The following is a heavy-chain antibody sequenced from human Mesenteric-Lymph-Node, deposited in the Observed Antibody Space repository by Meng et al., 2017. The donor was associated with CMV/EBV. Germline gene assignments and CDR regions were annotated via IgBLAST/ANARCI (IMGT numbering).Heavy chain of an antibody. D-gene: IGHD3-3*01. Sequence: SVKVSCKASGGTFSSYSISWVRQAPGQGLEWMGGILPILGIPNYAQKFQGRVSITADKSTSTAYMELSRLRSDDTAVYYCARLPLRFLEWLPPTINYYYYGMDVWGQGTTVTVSS. CDR1: GGTFSSYS. J-gene: IGHJ6*02. CDR3: ARLPLRFLEWLPPTINYYYYGMDV. V-gene: IGHV1-69*10. CDR2: ILPILGIP.